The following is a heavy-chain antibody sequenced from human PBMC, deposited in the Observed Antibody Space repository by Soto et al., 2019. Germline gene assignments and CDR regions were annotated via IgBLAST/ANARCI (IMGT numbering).Heavy chain of an antibody. V-gene: IGHV5-10-1*01. J-gene: IGHJ6*02. Sequence: GAQQRSHEGPVWKFFSSWGWPDRQKPRKSLEWMGRIDPSDSYTNYSPSFQGHVTISADKSISTAYLQWSSLKASDTAMYYCARTSMQSRGYSYGHGGMDVWGQGTTVTVSS. CDR1: VWKFFSSW. CDR3: ARTSMQSRGYSYGHGGMDV. D-gene: IGHD5-18*01. CDR2: IDPSDSYT.